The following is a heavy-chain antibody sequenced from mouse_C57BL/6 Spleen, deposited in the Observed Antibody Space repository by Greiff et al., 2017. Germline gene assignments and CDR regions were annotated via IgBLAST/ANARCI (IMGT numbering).Heavy chain of an antibody. Sequence: EVQLQQSGAELVKPGASVKLSCTASGFTFKDYCMHWVKQRTEQGLEWIGRIDPDDGETNYHQKFKGKATVTVDTSSNTAYLQLRSLTSEDTAVYYCARWGYDEGDFDYWGQGTTLTVSS. J-gene: IGHJ2*01. CDR1: GFTFKDYC. D-gene: IGHD2-2*01. CDR3: ARWGYDEGDFDY. CDR2: IDPDDGET. V-gene: IGHV14-2*01.